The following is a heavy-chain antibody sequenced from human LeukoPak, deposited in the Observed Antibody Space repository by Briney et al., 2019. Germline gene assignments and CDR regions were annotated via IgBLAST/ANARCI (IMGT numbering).Heavy chain of an antibody. V-gene: IGHV3-9*03. CDR3: AKDISAPGAAVIA. Sequence: GGSLRLSCAASGFTFSSHSMNWVRQAPGKGLEWVSGISWNSGSIGYADSVKSPFTISRDNAKNSLYLQMNSLRAEDMALYYCAKDISAPGAAVIAWGQGTLVTVSS. CDR1: GFTFSSHS. D-gene: IGHD6-13*01. J-gene: IGHJ4*02. CDR2: ISWNSGSI.